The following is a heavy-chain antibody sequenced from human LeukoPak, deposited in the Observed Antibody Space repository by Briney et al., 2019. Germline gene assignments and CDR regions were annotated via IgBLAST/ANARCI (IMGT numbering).Heavy chain of an antibody. CDR1: GGSXSXSSYX. CDR3: ARQAIEYLSDPFDI. J-gene: IGHJ3*02. D-gene: IGHD2/OR15-2a*01. CDR2: MYYRGTP. Sequence: PSETLSLTCAVSGGSXSXSSYXWGXXRQPPXXGXEWXXSMYYRGTPFYNSSLNSRVTMSVDTSRNQFSLRLSSVTAADTALYYCARQAIEYLSDPFDIWGQGTMVTVSS. V-gene: IGHV4-39*01.